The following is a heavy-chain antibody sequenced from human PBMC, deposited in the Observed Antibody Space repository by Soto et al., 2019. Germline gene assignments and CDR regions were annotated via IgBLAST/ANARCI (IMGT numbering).Heavy chain of an antibody. V-gene: IGHV3-48*01. CDR2: ISTSSTTI. CDR1: GFTFSYYN. Sequence: EVQLVESGGGLVKPGGSLRLCSAASGFTFSYYNMNWVRQAPRKGLEGISYISTSSTTIYYASSVKGRFTISRTNSRNSLYLQMHSLSAEYTAVYYCARPSFDYWGQGILVNVAS. CDR3: ARPSFDY. J-gene: IGHJ4*02.